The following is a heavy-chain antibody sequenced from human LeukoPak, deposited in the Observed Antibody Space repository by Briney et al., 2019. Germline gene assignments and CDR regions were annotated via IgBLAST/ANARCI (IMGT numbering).Heavy chain of an antibody. CDR2: IKQDGSEK. CDR3: ARLDYGRIGY. J-gene: IGHJ4*02. V-gene: IGHV3-7*01. Sequence: GGSLRLSCAASGFTFSSYSMNWVRQAPGKGLEWVANIKQDGSEKYYVDSVKGRFTISRDNAKKSLFLQINSLRAEDTAVYYCARLDYGRIGYWGQGTLVTVSS. CDR1: GFTFSSYS. D-gene: IGHD4-17*01.